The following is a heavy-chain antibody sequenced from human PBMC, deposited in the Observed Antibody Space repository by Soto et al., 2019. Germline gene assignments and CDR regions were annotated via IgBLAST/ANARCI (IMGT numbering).Heavy chain of an antibody. D-gene: IGHD3-22*01. V-gene: IGHV3-15*07. CDR3: TTAPLTMILVVPDY. Sequence: GGSLRLSCAASGFTFSNAWMNWVRQAPGKGLEWVGRIKSKTDGGTTDYAAPVKGRFTISRDDSKTTLYLQMNSLKNDDTAVYYCTTAPLTMILVVPDYWGQETLVTVSS. CDR2: IKSKTDGGTT. CDR1: GFTFSNAW. J-gene: IGHJ4*02.